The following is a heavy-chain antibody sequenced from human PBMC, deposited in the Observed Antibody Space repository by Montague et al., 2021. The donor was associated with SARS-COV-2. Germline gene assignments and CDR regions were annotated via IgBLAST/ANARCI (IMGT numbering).Heavy chain of an antibody. J-gene: IGHJ5*02. Sequence: SLRLSCPASGFTFSDYYMAWIRQAPGKGLEWVSYISDTGTPISYXDSVKGRFTISRDKGNNSLYLQLNSLRAEDTAVYYCARDGGIAAAGIFDPWGQGTLVTVSS. CDR1: GFTFSDYY. D-gene: IGHD6-13*01. V-gene: IGHV3-11*01. CDR3: ARDGGIAAAGIFDP. CDR2: ISDTGTPI.